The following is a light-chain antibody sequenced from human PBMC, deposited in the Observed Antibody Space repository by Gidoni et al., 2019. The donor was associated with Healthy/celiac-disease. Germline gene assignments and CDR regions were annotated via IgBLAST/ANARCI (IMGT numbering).Light chain of an antibody. Sequence: NQSPDSLAVSLGERATINCKSSQSVLYSSNNKNYLAWYQQKPGQPPKLLIYWASTRESGVPDRFSGSGSGTDFTLTISSLQAEDVAVYYCQQYYSTPQTFGQGTKLEIK. CDR3: QQYYSTPQT. CDR2: WAS. CDR1: QSVLYSSNNKNY. J-gene: IGKJ2*01. V-gene: IGKV4-1*01.